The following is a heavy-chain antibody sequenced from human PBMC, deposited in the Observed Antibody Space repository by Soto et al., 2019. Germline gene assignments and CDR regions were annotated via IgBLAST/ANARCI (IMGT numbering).Heavy chain of an antibody. D-gene: IGHD3-22*01. V-gene: IGHV1-2*02. CDR1: GYIFTGYY. J-gene: IGHJ5*02. CDR3: ARGDFDSSANYYAGWFDP. CDR2: FNPNSGGT. Sequence: QVQLVQSGAEVKKPGASVKVSCKASGYIFTGYYRHWLRQAPGQGLEWMGWFNPNSGGTKYAQKFQGRVTMTNDTSINTAYMELSGLISDDTAVYYCARGDFDSSANYYAGWFDPWGQGTLVTVSS.